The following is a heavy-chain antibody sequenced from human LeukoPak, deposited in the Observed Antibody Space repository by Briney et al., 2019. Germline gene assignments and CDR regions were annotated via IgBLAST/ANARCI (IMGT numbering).Heavy chain of an antibody. J-gene: IGHJ4*02. CDR3: ARWGRSGLDY. Sequence: SGPTLVNPTQTLTLTCTFSGFSLSTSGIRVSWIRQPPGKALEWLARIDWDDDKLYSTSLKTRLTISKDTSKNQVVLTMTNMDPVDTATYYCARWGRSGLDYWGQGTLVTVSS. D-gene: IGHD3-22*01. CDR1: GFSLSTSGIR. V-gene: IGHV2-70*04. CDR2: IDWDDDK.